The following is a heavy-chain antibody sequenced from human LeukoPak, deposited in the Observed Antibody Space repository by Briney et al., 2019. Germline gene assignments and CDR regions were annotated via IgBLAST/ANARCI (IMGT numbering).Heavy chain of an antibody. Sequence: SEALCLTCAVSGGSISSYYWSWVRQAPGKGLEWLGYIYDSGGTNYNPSLKSRVTISVDTSKNQYTLKLSSVTDADTAVYYCARYPGGKRGYSYGHYYYYGMDVWGQGTTVTVSS. CDR3: ARYPGGKRGYSYGHYYYYGMDV. D-gene: IGHD5-18*01. CDR2: IYDSGGT. V-gene: IGHV4-59*08. CDR1: GGSISSYY. J-gene: IGHJ6*02.